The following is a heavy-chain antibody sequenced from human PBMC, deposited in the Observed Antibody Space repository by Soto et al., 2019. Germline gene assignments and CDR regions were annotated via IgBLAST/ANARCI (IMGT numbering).Heavy chain of an antibody. CDR2: ISAYNGNT. D-gene: IGHD3-10*01. Sequence: ASVKVSCKASGYTFTIYCISWVRQAPGQGLEWMGWISAYNGNTNYAQKLQGRVTMTTDTSTSTAYMELRSLRSDDTAVYYCASPKYDYYGSGSPYGMDVWGQGTTVTVSS. CDR3: ASPKYDYYGSGSPYGMDV. V-gene: IGHV1-18*01. CDR1: GYTFTIYC. J-gene: IGHJ6*02.